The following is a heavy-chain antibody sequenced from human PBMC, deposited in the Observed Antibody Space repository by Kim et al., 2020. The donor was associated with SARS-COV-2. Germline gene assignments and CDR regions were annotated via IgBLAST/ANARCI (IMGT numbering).Heavy chain of an antibody. V-gene: IGHV4-31*03. CDR1: GGSISTDGYY. D-gene: IGHD1-26*01. CDR2: IHYSGTT. CDR3: AREWMGAFDY. J-gene: IGHJ4*02. Sequence: SETLSLTCIVSGGSISTDGYYWNWIRQFPGKGLEHPGKGLEWIGYIHYSGTTYSNQALKSRVTISVDTSQSQFSLKLSSVTAADTAVYYCAREWMGAFDYWGQGALVTVSS.